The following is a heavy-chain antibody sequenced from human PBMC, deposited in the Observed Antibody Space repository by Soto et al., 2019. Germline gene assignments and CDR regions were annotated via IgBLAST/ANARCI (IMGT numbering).Heavy chain of an antibody. D-gene: IGHD6-19*01. J-gene: IGHJ4*02. V-gene: IGHV1-3*05. CDR3: ARAVAVPADFDY. CDR1: GYTFTGYA. CDR2: INAGNGNT. Sequence: QVQLVQSGAEEKKPGASVKVSCKASGYTFTGYAMHWVRQAPGQRLEWMGWINAGNGNTKYSQKFQGRVTITRDTSASTACMELSSLRSEDTAVYYCARAVAVPADFDYWGLGTLVTVSS.